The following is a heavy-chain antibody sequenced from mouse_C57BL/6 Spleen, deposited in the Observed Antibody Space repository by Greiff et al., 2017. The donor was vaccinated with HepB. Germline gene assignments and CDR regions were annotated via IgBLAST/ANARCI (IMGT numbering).Heavy chain of an antibody. CDR3: ARHYDYDVIYAMDY. D-gene: IGHD2-4*01. Sequence: QVQLQQSGAELVKPGASVKMSCKASGYTFTSYWITWVKQRPGQGLEWIGDIYPGSGSTNYNEKFKSKATLTVDTSSSTAYMQLSSLTSEDSAVYYCARHYDYDVIYAMDYWGQGTSVTVSS. CDR2: IYPGSGST. V-gene: IGHV1-55*01. CDR1: GYTFTSYW. J-gene: IGHJ4*01.